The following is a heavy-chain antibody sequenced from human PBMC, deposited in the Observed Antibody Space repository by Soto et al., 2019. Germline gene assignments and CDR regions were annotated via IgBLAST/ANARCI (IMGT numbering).Heavy chain of an antibody. J-gene: IGHJ4*02. CDR3: AKDTFIGGLDH. V-gene: IGHV3-30*18. Sequence: GGSLRLSCAASGFTFSSYGMHWVRQAPGMGLEWVAVISYDGSEKYYADSVKGRFTTSRDSSKNTLYLQMNSLRPEDAAVYYCAKDTFIGGLDHWGQGTLVTVSS. CDR1: GFTFSSYG. CDR2: ISYDGSEK. D-gene: IGHD3-3*01.